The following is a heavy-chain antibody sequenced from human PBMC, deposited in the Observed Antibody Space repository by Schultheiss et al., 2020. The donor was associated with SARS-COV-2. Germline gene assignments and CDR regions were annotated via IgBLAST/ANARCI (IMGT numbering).Heavy chain of an antibody. Sequence: GGSLRLSCAVSGFTFRNYVMSWVRQAPGKGLEWVSTISGSGGSTYYADSVKGRFTISRDNAKNSLYLQMNSLRAEDTALYYCAKVGHSDHYYDSSGPFDYWGQGTLVTVSS. J-gene: IGHJ4*02. CDR3: AKVGHSDHYYDSSGPFDY. D-gene: IGHD3-22*01. CDR1: GFTFRNYV. CDR2: ISGSGGST. V-gene: IGHV3-23*01.